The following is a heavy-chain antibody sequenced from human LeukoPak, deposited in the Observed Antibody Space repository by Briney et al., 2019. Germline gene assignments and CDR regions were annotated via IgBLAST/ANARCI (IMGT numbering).Heavy chain of an antibody. CDR3: ARAISLYYYYYGMDV. CDR1: GGTFSSYA. Sequence: ASVTASCKASGGTFSSYAISWVRQAPGQGLEWMGGIIPIFGTANYAQKFQGRVTITADESTSTAYMELSSLRSEDTAVYYCARAISLYYYYYGMDVWAKGPRSPSP. J-gene: IGHJ6*02. CDR2: IIPIFGTA. V-gene: IGHV1-69*13. D-gene: IGHD3-3*02.